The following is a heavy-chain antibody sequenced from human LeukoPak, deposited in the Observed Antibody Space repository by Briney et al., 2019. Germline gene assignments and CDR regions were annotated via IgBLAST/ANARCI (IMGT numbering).Heavy chain of an antibody. J-gene: IGHJ4*02. CDR3: ARDTVTTAGGFDY. V-gene: IGHV1-3*01. D-gene: IGHD4-17*01. Sequence: ASVKVSCKASGYTFTSYAMHWVRQAPGQRLEWMGWINAGNGNTKYSQKFQGRVTITRDTSASTAYMELSSLRSEDTAVYYCARDTVTTAGGFDYWGQGTLVTVSS. CDR1: GYTFTSYA. CDR2: INAGNGNT.